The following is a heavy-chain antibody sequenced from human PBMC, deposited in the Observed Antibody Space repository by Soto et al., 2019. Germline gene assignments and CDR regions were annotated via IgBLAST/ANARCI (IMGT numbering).Heavy chain of an antibody. J-gene: IGHJ5*02. V-gene: IGHV1-58*01. CDR3: AADKGLLWFGELFHWFDP. CDR1: GFTFTSSA. CDR2: IVVGSGNT. Sequence: VKVSCKASGFTFTSSAVQWVRQARGQRLEWIGWIVVGSGNTNYAQKFQERVTITRDMSTSTAYMELSSLRSEDTAVYYCAADKGLLWFGELFHWFDPWGQGTLVTVSS. D-gene: IGHD3-10*01.